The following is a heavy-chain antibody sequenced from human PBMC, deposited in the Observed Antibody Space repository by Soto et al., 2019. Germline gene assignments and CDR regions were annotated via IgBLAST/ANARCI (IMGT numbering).Heavy chain of an antibody. CDR3: ARGSASYGYDFDY. CDR1: GFSVSNTY. D-gene: IGHD5-18*01. V-gene: IGHV3-53*01. Sequence: EVQLVESGGGLIQPGGSLRLSCAASGFSVSNTYMSWVRQAPGKGLEWVSVIYSGGTTYYADYVKGRFTISRDKSKNTLSLQMNSLRAEDTAVYYCARGSASYGYDFDYWGQGTLVTVSS. CDR2: IYSGGTT. J-gene: IGHJ4*02.